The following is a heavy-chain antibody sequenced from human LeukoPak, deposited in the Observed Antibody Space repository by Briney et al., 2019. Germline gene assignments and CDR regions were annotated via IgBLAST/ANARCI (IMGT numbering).Heavy chain of an antibody. CDR3: ARGPGGSYSFDY. D-gene: IGHD1-26*01. V-gene: IGHV3-23*01. Sequence: GGSLRLSCAASGFTFSSYAMSWVRQAPGKGLEWVSAIGGSGDRTNYADSVQGRFTISRDNAKNTVYLQMNSLRAEDSAVYYCARGPGGSYSFDYWGQGTLVTVSS. J-gene: IGHJ4*02. CDR1: GFTFSSYA. CDR2: IGGSGDRT.